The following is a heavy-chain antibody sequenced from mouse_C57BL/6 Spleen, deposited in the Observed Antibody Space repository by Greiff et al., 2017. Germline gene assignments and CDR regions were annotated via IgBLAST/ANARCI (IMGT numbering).Heavy chain of an antibody. CDR3: ARAYYSNYEYAMDY. V-gene: IGHV1-80*01. CDR2: IYPGDGDT. Sequence: VQLQQSGAELVKPGASVKISCKASGYAFSSYWMNWVKQRPGKGLEWIGQIYPGDGDTNYNGKFKGKATLTADKSSSTAYMQLSSLTSEDSAVYFCARAYYSNYEYAMDYWGQGTSVTVSS. CDR1: GYAFSSYW. J-gene: IGHJ4*01. D-gene: IGHD2-5*01.